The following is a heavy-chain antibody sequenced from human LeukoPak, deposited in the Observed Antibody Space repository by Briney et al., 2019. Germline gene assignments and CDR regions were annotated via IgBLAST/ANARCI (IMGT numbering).Heavy chain of an antibody. Sequence: ASVKVSCKTSGYTFTSHGISWVRQAPGQGLEWMGWINTYNGNTNYPQKFQDRVTMTTDTSTRIVYMDLRSLRSEDTAVYYCAREGLLKDFDYWGQGTLVTVSS. D-gene: IGHD2-8*01. CDR3: AREGLLKDFDY. CDR1: GYTFTSHG. V-gene: IGHV1-18*04. CDR2: INTYNGNT. J-gene: IGHJ4*02.